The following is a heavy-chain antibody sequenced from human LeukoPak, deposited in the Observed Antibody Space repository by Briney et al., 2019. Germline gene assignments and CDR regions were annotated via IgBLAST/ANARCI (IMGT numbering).Heavy chain of an antibody. Sequence: GGSLRLSCAASGSTFSSHWMHWVRQAPGKGLVWVSRINGDGSNTTYADSVKGRFTISRDNAKNSLYLQMNSLRAEDTAVYYCARHYDSSGYYKDAFDIWGQGTMVTVSS. CDR3: ARHYDSSGYYKDAFDI. CDR1: GSTFSSHW. D-gene: IGHD3-22*01. V-gene: IGHV3-74*03. CDR2: INGDGSNT. J-gene: IGHJ3*02.